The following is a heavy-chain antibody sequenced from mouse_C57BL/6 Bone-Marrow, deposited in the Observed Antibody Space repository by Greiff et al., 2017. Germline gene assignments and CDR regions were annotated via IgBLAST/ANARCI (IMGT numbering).Heavy chain of an antibody. CDR3: ARLDSSGYVAWFAY. Sequence: EVKLQESGGGLVQPGGSLKLSCAASGIAFSRYWMSWVRRAPGKGLEWIGEINPDSSTITYAPSLKDKFIISRDNAKNTLYLQMSKVRSEDTALYYCARLDSSGYVAWFAYWGQGTLVTVSA. D-gene: IGHD3-2*02. V-gene: IGHV4-1*01. CDR2: INPDSSTI. J-gene: IGHJ3*01. CDR1: GIAFSRYW.